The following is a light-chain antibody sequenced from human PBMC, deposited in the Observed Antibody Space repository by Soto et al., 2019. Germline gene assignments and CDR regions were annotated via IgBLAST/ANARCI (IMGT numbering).Light chain of an antibody. CDR1: SSDVGGYNY. CDR3: SSYTSSSTLVV. CDR2: DVS. Sequence: SALTQPASVSGSPGQSITISCTGTSSDVGGYNYVSWYQQHPGKAPKLIIYDVSNWPSGVSNRFSGSKSGNTASLTISGLQAEDEADYYCSSYTSSSTLVVFGGGTKVTVL. J-gene: IGLJ2*01. V-gene: IGLV2-14*01.